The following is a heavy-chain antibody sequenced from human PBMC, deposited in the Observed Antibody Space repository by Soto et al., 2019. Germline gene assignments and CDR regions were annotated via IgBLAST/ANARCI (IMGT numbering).Heavy chain of an antibody. CDR3: AKVTKRAAAGRYEYYKYGMDV. Sequence: PGGSLRLSCAAAGFAFSTYAMTWVRQAPGKGLEWVSVISGSGGSSYYAASVKGRFTISRDNSKNTPFLQMNGLRAEDTAVYYCAKVTKRAAAGRYEYYKYGMDVWGQGTTVTAP. CDR1: GFAFSTYA. D-gene: IGHD6-13*01. J-gene: IGHJ6*02. V-gene: IGHV3-23*01. CDR2: ISGSGGSS.